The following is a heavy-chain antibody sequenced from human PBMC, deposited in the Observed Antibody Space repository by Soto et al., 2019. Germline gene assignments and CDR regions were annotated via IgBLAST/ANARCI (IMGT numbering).Heavy chain of an antibody. CDR1: GYSFTSYW. Sequence: SLKIPCKGSGYSFTSYWIGWVRQMPGRGLEWMGIIYPGDSDTRYSPSFQGQVTISADKSISTAYLQWSSLKASDTAMYYCARYDYVWGSYRLRDLPSWFDPWGQGTLVTVSS. CDR3: ARYDYVWGSYRLRDLPSWFDP. J-gene: IGHJ5*02. CDR2: IYPGDSDT. D-gene: IGHD3-16*02. V-gene: IGHV5-51*01.